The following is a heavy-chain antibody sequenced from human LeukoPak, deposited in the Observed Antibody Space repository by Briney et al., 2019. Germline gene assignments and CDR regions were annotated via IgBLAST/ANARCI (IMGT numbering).Heavy chain of an antibody. CDR2: ISSSSSSI. V-gene: IGHV3-48*03. J-gene: IGHJ3*02. Sequence: GGSLRLSCAASGFTFSNYEMNWVRQAPGKGLEWVSNISSSSSSIFYADPVKGRFTISRDNVKNSLDLQMNSLRAEDTGVYYCARETDSAFDIWGQGTMVTVA. CDR1: GFTFSNYE. CDR3: ARETDSAFDI.